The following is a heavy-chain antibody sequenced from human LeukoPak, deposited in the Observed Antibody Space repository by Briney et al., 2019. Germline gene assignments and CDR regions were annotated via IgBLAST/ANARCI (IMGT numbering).Heavy chain of an antibody. CDR1: GFNFMTYG. CDR2: IHYDASYK. CDR3: VKADNLLSGYDYHY. V-gene: IGHV3-30*02. J-gene: IGHJ4*02. Sequence: GGSLRLSCAASGFNFMTYGMHWVRQAPGKGLEWVALIHYDASYKYYADSVKGRFTISRDNSKHTVYLQMNSLRTEDTALYYCVKADNLLSGYDYHYWGQGTLVTVSS. D-gene: IGHD5-12*01.